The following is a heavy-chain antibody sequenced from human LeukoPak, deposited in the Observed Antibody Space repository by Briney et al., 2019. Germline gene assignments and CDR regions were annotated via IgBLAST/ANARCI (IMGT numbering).Heavy chain of an antibody. CDR1: GGSFSGYY. Sequence: ETLSLTCAVYGGSFSGYYWSWVRQAPGKGLEWVSAISGSGGSTYYADSVKGRFTISRDNSKNTLYLQMNSLRAEDTAVYYCAKDPPAGMCYWGQGTLVTVSS. CDR3: AKDPPAGMCY. V-gene: IGHV3-23*01. J-gene: IGHJ4*02. D-gene: IGHD2-15*01. CDR2: ISGSGGST.